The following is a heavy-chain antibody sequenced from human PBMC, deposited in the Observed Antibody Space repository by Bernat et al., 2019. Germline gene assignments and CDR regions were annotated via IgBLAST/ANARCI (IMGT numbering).Heavy chain of an antibody. D-gene: IGHD4-11*01. CDR1: GFTVSSNY. Sequence: VQLVESGGDLVKPGGSLRLSCAASGFTVSSNYMSWVRQAPGKGLEWVSVIYSGGSTYYADSVKGRFTISRDNSKNTLYLQMNSVRAEDTAVYYCARDSTVTPVLWGQGTLVTVSS. CDR2: IYSGGST. V-gene: IGHV3-66*01. J-gene: IGHJ4*02. CDR3: ARDSTVTPVL.